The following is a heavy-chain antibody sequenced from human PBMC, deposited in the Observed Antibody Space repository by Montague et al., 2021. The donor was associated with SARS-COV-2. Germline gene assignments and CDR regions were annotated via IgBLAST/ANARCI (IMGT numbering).Heavy chain of an antibody. CDR1: GFIFSSYA. Sequence: SLRLSCAGSGFIFSSYAMRWVRQAPGKGLEWVSGISAGGGRTYFADSVKGRFTMSRDNAKSTAYLQMDSLRVEDTAVYYCAKDLLPDYGDYLSGAFDIWGQGTMVTVSS. CDR3: AKDLLPDYGDYLSGAFDI. J-gene: IGHJ3*02. CDR2: ISAGGGRT. V-gene: IGHV3-23*01. D-gene: IGHD4-17*01.